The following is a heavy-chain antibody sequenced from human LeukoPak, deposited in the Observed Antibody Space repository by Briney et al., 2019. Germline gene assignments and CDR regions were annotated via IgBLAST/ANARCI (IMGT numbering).Heavy chain of an antibody. V-gene: IGHV4-59*01. CDR1: GGSFSSYY. D-gene: IGHD2-2*02. Sequence: SETLSLTCTVSGGSFSSYYWSWIRQPPGKGLEWIGYIYYSGSTNYNPSLKSRVTISVDTSKNQFSLKLNSVTAADTAVYYCARLFCSGNSCYTSGNYFDYWGQGTLVTVSS. CDR3: ARLFCSGNSCYTSGNYFDY. CDR2: IYYSGST. J-gene: IGHJ4*02.